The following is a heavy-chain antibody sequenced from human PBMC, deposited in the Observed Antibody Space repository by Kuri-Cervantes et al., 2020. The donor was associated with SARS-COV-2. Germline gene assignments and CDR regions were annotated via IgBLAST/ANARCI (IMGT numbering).Heavy chain of an antibody. CDR2: IYYTGNT. Sequence: LRLSCTVSGGAISSGGYYWSWIRQHPEKGLEWIGYIYYTGNTYYNPSLKSRVTISVDTSKNQFSLRLRFVIAADTAVYYCARVGYQLLLGIDYWGQGTLVTVSS. CDR1: GGAISSGGYY. J-gene: IGHJ4*02. D-gene: IGHD2-2*01. V-gene: IGHV4-31*03. CDR3: ARVGYQLLLGIDY.